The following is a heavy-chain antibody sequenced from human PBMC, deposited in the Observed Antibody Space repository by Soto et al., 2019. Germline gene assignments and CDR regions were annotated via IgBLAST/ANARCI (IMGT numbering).Heavy chain of an antibody. CDR3: ARDYRPKYSGYDYFWEVTTYPSVVLDV. D-gene: IGHD5-12*01. J-gene: IGHJ6*04. V-gene: IGHV3-21*01. Sequence: GGSLRLSCAASGFTFSSYSMNWVRQAPGKGLEWVSSISSSSSYIYYADSVKGRFTISRDNAKNSLYLQMNSLRAEDTAVYYCARDYRPKYSGYDYFWEVTTYPSVVLDVWGKGTTVTVSS. CDR2: ISSSSSYI. CDR1: GFTFSSYS.